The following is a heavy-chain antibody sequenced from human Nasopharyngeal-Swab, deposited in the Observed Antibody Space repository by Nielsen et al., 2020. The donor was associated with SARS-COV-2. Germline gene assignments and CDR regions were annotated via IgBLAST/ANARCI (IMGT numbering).Heavy chain of an antibody. Sequence: GGSLRLSCAASGFSFSTHGMHWVRQAPGKGLEWVTLISYDGSNKYYADSVKGRFTISRDNSKNTLYLQMNSLRAEDTAVYYCAGHYYDSSGYYSGAFDIWGQGTMVTVSS. CDR3: AGHYYDSSGYYSGAFDI. D-gene: IGHD3-22*01. J-gene: IGHJ3*02. V-gene: IGHV3-30*03. CDR2: ISYDGSNK. CDR1: GFSFSTHG.